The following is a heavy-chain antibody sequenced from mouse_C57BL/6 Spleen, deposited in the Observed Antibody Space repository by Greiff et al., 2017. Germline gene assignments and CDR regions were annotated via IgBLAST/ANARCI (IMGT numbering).Heavy chain of an antibody. D-gene: IGHD2-1*01. V-gene: IGHV2-2*01. Sequence: QVQLKQSGPGLVQPSQSLSITCTASGFSLTSYGVHWVRQSPGKGLEWLGVIRSGGGTDYNAAFISRLGISTDNSKCQVFFKMNSLQADDTAIYYCARKSTMVYWYFDVWGTGTTVTVSS. CDR3: ARKSTMVYWYFDV. CDR2: IRSGGGT. J-gene: IGHJ1*03. CDR1: GFSLTSYG.